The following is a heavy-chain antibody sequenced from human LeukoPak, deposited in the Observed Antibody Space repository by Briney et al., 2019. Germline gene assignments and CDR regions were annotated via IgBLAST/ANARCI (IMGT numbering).Heavy chain of an antibody. D-gene: IGHD3-3*01. Sequence: PGGSLRLSCAAFGFTFSSYSMNWVRQAPGKGLEWVSSISSSSSYIYYADSVKGRFTISRDNAKNSLYLQMNSLRAEDTAVYYCARDYDFWSGYYRGFDYWGQGTLVTVSS. CDR1: GFTFSSYS. J-gene: IGHJ4*02. CDR2: ISSSSSYI. V-gene: IGHV3-21*01. CDR3: ARDYDFWSGYYRGFDY.